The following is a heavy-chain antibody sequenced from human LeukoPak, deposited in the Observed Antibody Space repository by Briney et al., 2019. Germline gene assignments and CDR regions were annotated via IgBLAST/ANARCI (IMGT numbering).Heavy chain of an antibody. V-gene: IGHV4-34*01. CDR2: INHSGST. CDR1: GGSFSGYY. J-gene: IGHJ6*02. CDR3: ARDIAARRANYYYYGMDV. Sequence: SETLSLTCAVYGGSFSGYYWSWIRQPPGKGLEWIGEINHSGSTNYNLSLKSRVTISVDTSKNQFSLKLSSVTAADTAVYYCARDIAARRANYYYYGMDVWGQGTTVTVSS. D-gene: IGHD6-6*01.